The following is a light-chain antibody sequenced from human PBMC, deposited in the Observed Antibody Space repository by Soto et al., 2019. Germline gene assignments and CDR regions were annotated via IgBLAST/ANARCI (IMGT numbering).Light chain of an antibody. CDR2: EVN. J-gene: IGLJ1*01. CDR3: SSYAGSSNV. Sequence: QSALTHPPSASGSPGQSVAISCTGTSSDVGGYNYVSWYQQHPGKAPKLMIYEVNKRPSGVPDRFSGSKSGNTASLTVSGLQAEDEAYYYCSSYAGSSNVFGTGTKVTV. V-gene: IGLV2-8*01. CDR1: SSDVGGYNY.